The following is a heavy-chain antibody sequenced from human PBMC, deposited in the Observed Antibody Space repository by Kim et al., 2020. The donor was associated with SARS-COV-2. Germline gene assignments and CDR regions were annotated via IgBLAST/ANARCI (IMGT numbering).Heavy chain of an antibody. Sequence: SGPTLVKPTQTLTLTCTFSGFSLSTSGMCVSWIRQPPGKALEWLALIDWDDGKYYSTSLKTRLTISKDTSKNQVVLTMTNMDPVETATYYCARTRVEMATIVVYYYVMAVWGQGTTVTLSS. D-gene: IGHD5-12*01. V-gene: IGHV2-70*01. CDR1: GFSLSTSGMC. J-gene: IGHJ6*02. CDR3: ARTRVEMATIVVYYYVMAV. CDR2: IDWDDGK.